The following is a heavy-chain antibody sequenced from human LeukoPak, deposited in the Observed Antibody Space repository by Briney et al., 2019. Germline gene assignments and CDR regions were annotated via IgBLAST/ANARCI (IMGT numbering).Heavy chain of an antibody. Sequence: GGSLRLSCATSGFTFSTYGMHWVRQAPGKGLEWVALIWNDGSKKYYVDSVKGRFTISRDNSKNTLYLQMNSLRVEDTAVYHCAKDGQWLVYNWFDPWGQGTLVTVSS. CDR1: GFTFSTYG. J-gene: IGHJ5*02. CDR3: AKDGQWLVYNWFDP. CDR2: IWNDGSKK. D-gene: IGHD6-19*01. V-gene: IGHV3-33*06.